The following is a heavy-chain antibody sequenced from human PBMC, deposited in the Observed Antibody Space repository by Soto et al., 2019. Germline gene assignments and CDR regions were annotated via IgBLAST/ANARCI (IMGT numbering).Heavy chain of an antibody. D-gene: IGHD3-10*01. CDR2: IIPILGIA. CDR1: GGTFSSYT. Sequence: QVQLVQSGAEVKKPGSSVKVSCKASGGTFSSYTISWVRQAPGQGLEWMGRIIPILGIANYAQKFQGRVTITADKSTSTAYMELSSLRSEDTAAYYCARDPGYYGSGVNWGQGTLVTVSS. CDR3: ARDPGYYGSGVN. J-gene: IGHJ4*02. V-gene: IGHV1-69*08.